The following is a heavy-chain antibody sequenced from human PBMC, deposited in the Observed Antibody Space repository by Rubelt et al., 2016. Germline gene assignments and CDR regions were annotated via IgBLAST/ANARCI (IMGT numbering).Heavy chain of an antibody. CDR1: GFTFSSYS. J-gene: IGHJ4*02. CDR2: ISSSSSTI. Sequence: EVQLVESGGGLVQPGGSLRLSCAASGFTFSSYSMNWVRQAPGKGLEWVSYISSSSSTIYYADSVKGRFTISGDNAKNSLYLQRNSLRAEDTAVDYGARGVQAHDYGVGDYWGQGTLVTVSS. CDR3: ARGVQAHDYGVGDY. D-gene: IGHD4-17*01. V-gene: IGHV3-48*04.